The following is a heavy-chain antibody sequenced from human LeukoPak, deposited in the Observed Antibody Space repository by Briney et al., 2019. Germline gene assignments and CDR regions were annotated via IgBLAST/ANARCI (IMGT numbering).Heavy chain of an antibody. V-gene: IGHV4-59*11. J-gene: IGHJ3*02. D-gene: IGHD6-6*01. CDR3: ARGDLAYRSSGDSGAFDI. CDR2: SYYSGST. CDR1: RGSISSQY. Sequence: SETLSLTRMVSRGSISSQYWSWIRQPPGKGREGMGHSYYSGSTNYNLSLMSQVTISVDTSKHQFSLKLNSVTAADAAVYDCARGDLAYRSSGDSGAFDIWGQGTMVTVSS.